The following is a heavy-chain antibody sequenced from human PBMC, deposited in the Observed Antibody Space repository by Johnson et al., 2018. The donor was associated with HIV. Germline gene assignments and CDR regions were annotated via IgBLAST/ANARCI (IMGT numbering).Heavy chain of an antibody. Sequence: VQLVESGGGLAKPAWSPRLSCAASQFTFSSYYMNCVRQARGNGLELLGQVNPNRGSTYLIDSGKDRFNISRDNSKNTLYLQMNSLRAEDTAVYYCARVGVVGVPNAFDVSGQGTLVTVSS. CDR3: ARVGVVGVPNAFDV. J-gene: IGHJ3*01. D-gene: IGHD2-15*01. CDR2: VNPNRGST. V-gene: IGHV3-25*03. CDR1: QFTFSSYY.